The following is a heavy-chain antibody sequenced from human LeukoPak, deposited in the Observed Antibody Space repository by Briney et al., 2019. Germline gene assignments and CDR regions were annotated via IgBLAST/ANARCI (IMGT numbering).Heavy chain of an antibody. Sequence: GGSLRLSCVASGFTVDTYWMSWVRQAPGKGLDWVAHIKEDGTRKYYVDSVRGRFTISRDNAKNSLFLQMDSLRVEDTAVFYCVAWGSLVVWGQGTLVTVSS. D-gene: IGHD3-16*01. V-gene: IGHV3-7*01. CDR1: GFTVDTYW. J-gene: IGHJ4*02. CDR3: VAWGSLVV. CDR2: IKEDGTRK.